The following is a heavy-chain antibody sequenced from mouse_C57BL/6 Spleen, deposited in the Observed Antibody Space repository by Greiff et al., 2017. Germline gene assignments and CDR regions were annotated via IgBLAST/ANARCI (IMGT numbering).Heavy chain of an antibody. D-gene: IGHD4-1*01. CDR3: ARSPGKDAMDY. Sequence: QLQQRGAELVKPGASVKMSCKASGYTFTSYWITWVKQRPGQGLEWIGDIYPGSGSTNYNEKFKSKATLTVDTSSSTAYMQLSSLTAEDSAVYYCARSPGKDAMDYWGQGTSVTVSS. J-gene: IGHJ4*01. CDR2: IYPGSGST. CDR1: GYTFTSYW. V-gene: IGHV1-55*01.